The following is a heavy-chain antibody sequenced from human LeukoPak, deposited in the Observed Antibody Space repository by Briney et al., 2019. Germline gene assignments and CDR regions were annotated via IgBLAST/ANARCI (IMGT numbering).Heavy chain of an antibody. V-gene: IGHV3-30*02. Sequence: GGSLRLSCAASGFTFKDFGMHWVRQPPGKGLEWVAFIRNVGADKYYADSVKGRFTISRDNSRNTLYLQLNSLTVDDMAVYYCAKGYGESHFDDWGQGTPVTVSS. CDR1: GFTFKDFG. D-gene: IGHD4/OR15-4a*01. J-gene: IGHJ4*02. CDR3: AKGYGESHFDD. CDR2: IRNVGADK.